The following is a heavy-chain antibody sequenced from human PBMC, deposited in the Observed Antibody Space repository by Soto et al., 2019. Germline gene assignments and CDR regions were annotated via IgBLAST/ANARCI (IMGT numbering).Heavy chain of an antibody. CDR1: GYSLATYW. V-gene: IGHV5-10-1*01. CDR3: ARLGDCSGGSCFSRYYYHGMDV. Sequence: GESLKISCKSSGYSLATYWITWVRQMPGKGLEWMGRIDPSDSYINYSPSCQGRVTISADKSLNTAYLQWSSLEASDTAMYYCARLGDCSGGSCFSRYYYHGMDVWGQGTTVTVSS. J-gene: IGHJ6*02. D-gene: IGHD2-15*01. CDR2: IDPSDSYI.